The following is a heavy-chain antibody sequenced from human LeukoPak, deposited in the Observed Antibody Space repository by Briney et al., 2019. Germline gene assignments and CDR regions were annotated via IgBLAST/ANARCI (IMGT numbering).Heavy chain of an antibody. CDR3: VRDSSGWYYFDL. V-gene: IGHV3-48*03. D-gene: IGHD6-19*01. CDR1: GFTFSHYE. J-gene: IGHJ4*02. CDR2: ISRSSGSSI. Sequence: GGSLRLSCAASGFTFSHYEMNGLRQAPGKGLEWVSYISRSSGSSIYYADSVKGRFTISRDHAKNSLYLQMNSMRGEDTAVYYCVRDSSGWYYFDLWGQRILVTVSS.